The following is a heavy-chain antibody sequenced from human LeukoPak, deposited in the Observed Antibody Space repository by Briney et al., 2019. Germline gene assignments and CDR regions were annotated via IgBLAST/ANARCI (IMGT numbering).Heavy chain of an antibody. Sequence: GGSLRLSCAASGFTFSSYGMHWVRQAPGKGLEWVAFIRYDRSNKYYADSVKGRFTISRANSKNTLYLQMNSLRAEDTAVYYCAKEIPPYCSSTSCYKGFDYWGQGTLVTVSS. V-gene: IGHV3-30*02. CDR2: IRYDRSNK. CDR1: GFTFSSYG. CDR3: AKEIPPYCSSTSCYKGFDY. D-gene: IGHD2-2*02. J-gene: IGHJ4*02.